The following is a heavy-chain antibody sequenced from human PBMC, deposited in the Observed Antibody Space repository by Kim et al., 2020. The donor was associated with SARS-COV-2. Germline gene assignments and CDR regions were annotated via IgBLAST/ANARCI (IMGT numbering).Heavy chain of an antibody. CDR2: IYPGDSDT. Sequence: GESLKISCKGSGYSFTSYWIGWVRQMPGKGLEWMGIIYPGDSDTRYSPSFQGQVTISADKSISTAYLQWSSLKASDTAMYYCARGRVGYYYDSSGSGFRYFDYWGQGTLVTVSS. D-gene: IGHD3-22*01. CDR3: ARGRVGYYYDSSGSGFRYFDY. V-gene: IGHV5-51*01. J-gene: IGHJ4*02. CDR1: GYSFTSYW.